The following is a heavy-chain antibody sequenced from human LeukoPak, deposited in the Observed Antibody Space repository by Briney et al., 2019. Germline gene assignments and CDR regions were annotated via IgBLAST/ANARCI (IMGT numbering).Heavy chain of an antibody. CDR1: GFTFGDYG. CDR2: IRSKGYSETT. CDR3: TSDDKLIDY. V-gene: IGHV3-49*04. Sequence: GGSLRLSCTASGFTFGDYGMSWVRQAPGKGLEWVGFIRSKGYSETTEYAASVKGRFTISRDDSKSIVYLQLSSLKTEDTAVYYCTSDDKLIDYWGQGTLVTVSS. J-gene: IGHJ4*02. D-gene: IGHD3-16*01.